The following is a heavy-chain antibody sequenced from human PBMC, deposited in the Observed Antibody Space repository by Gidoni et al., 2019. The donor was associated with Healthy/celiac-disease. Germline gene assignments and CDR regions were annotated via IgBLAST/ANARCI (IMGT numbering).Heavy chain of an antibody. D-gene: IGHD2-15*01. CDR1: GGSISSYY. CDR3: ARGRIEPQFDY. V-gene: IGHV4-59*01. Sequence: QVQLQESGTGLVKPSETLSLTCTVSGGSISSYYWSWIRQPPGKGLEWIGYIYYSGSTNYNPSLKSRVTISVDTSKNQFSLKLSSVTAADTAVYYCARGRIEPQFDYWGQGTLVTVSS. CDR2: IYYSGST. J-gene: IGHJ4*02.